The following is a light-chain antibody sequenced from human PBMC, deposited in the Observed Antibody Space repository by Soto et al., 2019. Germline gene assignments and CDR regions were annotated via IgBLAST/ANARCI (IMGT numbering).Light chain of an antibody. CDR3: QQRSNWPRGT. V-gene: IGKV3-11*01. J-gene: IGKJ1*01. CDR2: DAS. CDR1: QSVSSY. Sequence: EIVLTQSPATLSLSPGERAPLSCRASQSVSSYLAWYQQKPGQAPSLLIYDASNRATGIPARFSGSGSGTDFTLTISSLEPEDFAVYYCQQRSNWPRGTFGQGTKVDIK.